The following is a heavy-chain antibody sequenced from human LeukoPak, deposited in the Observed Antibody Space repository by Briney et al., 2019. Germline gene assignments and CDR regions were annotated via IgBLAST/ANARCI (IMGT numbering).Heavy chain of an antibody. V-gene: IGHV3-48*02. D-gene: IGHD1-14*01. CDR1: GFTFSSYS. CDR2: ISLGSDTI. CDR3: ARILGLTLDY. J-gene: IGHJ4*02. Sequence: GGSLRLSCAASGFTFSSYSMNWVRQAPGKGLEWVSYISLGSDTIYYAGSVRGRFTISRDAAGNSLYLQMNSLRDEDTAVYYCARILGLTLDYWGQGTLVTVSS.